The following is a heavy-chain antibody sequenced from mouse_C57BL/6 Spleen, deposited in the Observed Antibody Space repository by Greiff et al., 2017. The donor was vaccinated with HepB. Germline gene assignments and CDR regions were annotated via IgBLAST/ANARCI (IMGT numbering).Heavy chain of an antibody. CDR2: IDPSDSET. Sequence: QVHLQQPGAELVRPGSSVKLSCKASGYTFTSYLLHLLKHSPIQGLEWIGTIDPSDSETHYNQKFKDKATLTVDKSSSTAYMQLSSLTSEDSAVYYCARQGVYYGNDYFDYWGQGTTLTVSS. V-gene: IGHV1-52*01. CDR1: GYTFTSYL. J-gene: IGHJ2*01. CDR3: ARQGVYYGNDYFDY. D-gene: IGHD2-1*01.